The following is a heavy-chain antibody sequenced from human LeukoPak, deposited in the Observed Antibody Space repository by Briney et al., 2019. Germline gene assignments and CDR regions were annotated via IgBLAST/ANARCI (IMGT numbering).Heavy chain of an antibody. V-gene: IGHV3-30*02. J-gene: IGHJ5*02. CDR1: GFIFSNYG. CDR2: IRNDGDGSNK. CDR3: AKDLGT. Sequence: GGSLRLSCAASGFIFSNYGMHWVRQAPGKGLEWVAFIRNDGDGSNKYYADSVKGRFTISRDNSKNTLYLQMNSLRAEDTAVYYCAKDLGTWGQGTLVTVSS.